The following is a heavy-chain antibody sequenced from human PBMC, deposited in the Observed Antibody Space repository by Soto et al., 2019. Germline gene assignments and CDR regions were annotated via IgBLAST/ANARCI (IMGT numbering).Heavy chain of an antibody. V-gene: IGHV4-30-4*01. CDR2: IYYSGST. CDR3: ARGTAGYSYGSYYFDY. J-gene: IGHJ4*02. CDR1: GGSISSGDYY. D-gene: IGHD5-18*01. Sequence: PSETLSLTCTVSGGSISSGDYYWSWIRQPPGKGLEWIGYIYYSGSTYYNPSLKSRVTISVDTSKNQFSLKLSSVTAADTAVYYCARGTAGYSYGSYYFDYWGPGTLLPV.